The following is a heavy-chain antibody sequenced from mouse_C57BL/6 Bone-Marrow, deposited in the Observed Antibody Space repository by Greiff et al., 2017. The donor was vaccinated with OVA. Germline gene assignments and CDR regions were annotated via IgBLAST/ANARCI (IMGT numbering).Heavy chain of an antibody. V-gene: IGHV7-3*01. CDR1: GFTFTDYY. J-gene: IGHJ4*01. CDR2: IRNKANGYTT. CDR3: ARYYYGSPYAMDY. Sequence: EVMLVESGGGLVQPGGSLSLSCAASGFTFTDYYMSWVRQPPGKALEWLGFIRNKANGYTTAYSASVKGRFTISRDNSHSILYLQMNALRDEDSATYYCARYYYGSPYAMDYWGQGTSVTVSS. D-gene: IGHD1-1*01.